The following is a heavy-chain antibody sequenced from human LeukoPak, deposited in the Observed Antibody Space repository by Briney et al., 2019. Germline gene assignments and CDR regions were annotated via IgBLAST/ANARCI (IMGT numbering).Heavy chain of an antibody. J-gene: IGHJ3*02. D-gene: IGHD1-1*01. CDR1: GFTFSNYA. CDR3: ARFKVGTNTTQKNAFDI. V-gene: IGHV3-30*01. CDR2: ISFDATKE. Sequence: HPGGSLRLSCAASGFTFSNYAMRWVRQAPGKGLEWVAVISFDATKEYFGKSVKGRFTISRDNSKATLYLQMHRLRIEDTALYFCARFKVGTNTTQKNAFDIRGRGTEVAVSS.